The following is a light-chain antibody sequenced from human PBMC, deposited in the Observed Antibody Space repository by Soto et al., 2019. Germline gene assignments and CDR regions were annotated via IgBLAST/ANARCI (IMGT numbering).Light chain of an antibody. CDR2: DAS. V-gene: IGKV3-11*01. J-gene: IGKJ3*01. Sequence: EIVLTQSPATLSLSPGERATLSCRASQSVSSYLAWYQQKPGQAPRLLIYDASNRATGIPARFSGSGSGTELNLTISSLEPEDFAVDYCQQRTNWPIFTFGPGTKVDIK. CDR1: QSVSSY. CDR3: QQRTNWPIFT.